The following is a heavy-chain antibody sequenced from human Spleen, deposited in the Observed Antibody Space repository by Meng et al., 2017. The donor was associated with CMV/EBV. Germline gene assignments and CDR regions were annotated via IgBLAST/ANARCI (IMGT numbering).Heavy chain of an antibody. CDR1: GASITSSTYY. D-gene: IGHD3-16*01. CDR2: IYFSGTT. V-gene: IGHV4-39*01. Sequence: ESLKISCAVSGASITSSTYYWGWIRQPPGKGLEWIGSIYFSGTTFSNPSLKSQVTISIDTSKSQFSLKVNSVTAADTAVYYCARSLSRYYFGMDVWGQGTTVTVSS. CDR3: ARSLSRYYFGMDV. J-gene: IGHJ6*02.